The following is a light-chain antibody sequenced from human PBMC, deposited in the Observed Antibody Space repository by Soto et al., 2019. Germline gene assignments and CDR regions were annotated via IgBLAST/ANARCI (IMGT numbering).Light chain of an antibody. CDR3: QQYGSSRWT. CDR1: QSVSSTY. V-gene: IGKV3-20*01. J-gene: IGKJ1*01. Sequence: EILLTRSPDTLSLFPGERATLSCRASQSVSSTYLAWYQQKPGQAPRPLISAASSRATGTPDRFSGSGSGTDFTLTISRLEPEDFAVYYCQQYGSSRWTFGQGTKVDIK. CDR2: AAS.